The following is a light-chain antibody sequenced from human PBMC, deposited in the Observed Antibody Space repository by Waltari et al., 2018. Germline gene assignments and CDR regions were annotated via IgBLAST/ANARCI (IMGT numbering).Light chain of an antibody. J-gene: IGLJ3*02. CDR2: EDG. CDR1: SGSFASTY. Sequence: NFVLTQPLSVSESPGKTVTISCTGRSGSFASTYVQWYRQRPGSAPTPVIYEDGRRPSGVPDRFSGSIDRSSNSASLTISGLKTEDEGDYYCHSYVDTYHVFGGGTKLTVL. V-gene: IGLV6-57*02. CDR3: HSYVDTYHV.